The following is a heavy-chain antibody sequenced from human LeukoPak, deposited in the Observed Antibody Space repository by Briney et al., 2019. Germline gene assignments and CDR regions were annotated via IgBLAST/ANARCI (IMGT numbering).Heavy chain of an antibody. CDR3: ARNRSVSNYKSMDV. V-gene: IGHV3-21*01. J-gene: IGHJ6*02. CDR2: ICSSSEYI. CDR1: GFTFSDYS. D-gene: IGHD5/OR15-5a*01. Sequence: GGSLRLSCPASGFTFSDYSMSWVRQAPGRGLEWVSYICSSSEYIYYADSVKSRFTLSTDNARNSLYLQMNSLRAEDTAVYYCARNRSVSNYKSMDVGGQGTTVTVS.